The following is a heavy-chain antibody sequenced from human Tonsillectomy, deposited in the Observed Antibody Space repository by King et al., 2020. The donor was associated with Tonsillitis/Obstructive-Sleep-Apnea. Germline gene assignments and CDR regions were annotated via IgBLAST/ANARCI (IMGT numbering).Heavy chain of an antibody. CDR3: ARERVAYSGYDLDY. CDR2: IWYDGSNK. CDR1: GFTFSSYG. J-gene: IGHJ4*02. D-gene: IGHD5-12*01. V-gene: IGHV3-33*01. Sequence: VQLVQSGGGVVQPGRSLRLSCAASGFTFSSYGMHWVRQAPGKGLEWVAVIWYDGSNKYYADSVKGRFTISRDNSKNTLYLQMNSLRAEDTAVYYCARERVAYSGYDLDYWGQGTLVTVSS.